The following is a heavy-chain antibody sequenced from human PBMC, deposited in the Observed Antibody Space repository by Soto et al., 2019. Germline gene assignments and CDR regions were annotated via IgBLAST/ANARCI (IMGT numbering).Heavy chain of an antibody. CDR2: ISAYNGNT. D-gene: IGHD2-15*01. J-gene: IGHJ4*02. V-gene: IGHV1-18*04. CDR3: ARDLYCSGGSCYSVFDY. Sequence: ASVKVSCKASGYTFTSYGISWVRQAPGQGLEWMGWISAYNGNTNYAQKLQGRVTMTTDTSTSTAYMELRSLRSDDTAVYYCARDLYCSGGSCYSVFDYWGQGTMVTVYS. CDR1: GYTFTSYG.